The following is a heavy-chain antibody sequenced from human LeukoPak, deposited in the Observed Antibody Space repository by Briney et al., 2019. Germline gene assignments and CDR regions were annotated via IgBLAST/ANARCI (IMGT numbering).Heavy chain of an antibody. CDR3: ARDLANAFDI. Sequence: PGGSLRLSCAASGFAFSTYSMNWVRQAPGKGLEWVSSISSSSSYIYYADSVKGRFTISRDNAKNSLYLQMNSLRAEDTAVYYCARDLANAFDIWGQGTMVTVSS. J-gene: IGHJ3*02. V-gene: IGHV3-21*01. CDR1: GFAFSTYS. CDR2: ISSSSSYI.